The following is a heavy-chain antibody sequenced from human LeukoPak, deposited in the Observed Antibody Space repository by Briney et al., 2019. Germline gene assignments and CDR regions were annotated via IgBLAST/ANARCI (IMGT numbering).Heavy chain of an antibody. D-gene: IGHD6-13*01. CDR1: GFTFSSYA. CDR2: ISYDRSNK. Sequence: GGSLRLSCAASGFTFSSYAMHWVRQAPGKGLEWVAVISYDRSNKYYADSVKGRFTISRDNSKNTLYLQMNSLRAEDTAVYYCARSSSSWYMGYFQHWGQGTLVTVSS. J-gene: IGHJ1*01. V-gene: IGHV3-30*04. CDR3: ARSSSSWYMGYFQH.